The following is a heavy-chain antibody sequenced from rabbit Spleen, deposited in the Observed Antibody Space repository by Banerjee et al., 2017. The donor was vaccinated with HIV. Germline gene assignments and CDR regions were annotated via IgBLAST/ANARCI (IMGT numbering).Heavy chain of an antibody. Sequence: QEQLEESGGDLVKPEGSLTLTCTASGFSFSDKDVMCWVRQAPGKGLEWIACINAATAKPVYATWAKGRFTISRTSSTTVTLRMTSLTAADTATYFCARDLVGVIGWNFYLWGPGTLVTVS. CDR3: ARDLVGVIGWNFYL. CDR2: INAATAKP. J-gene: IGHJ4*01. CDR1: GFSFSDKDV. D-gene: IGHD1-1*01. V-gene: IGHV1S45*01.